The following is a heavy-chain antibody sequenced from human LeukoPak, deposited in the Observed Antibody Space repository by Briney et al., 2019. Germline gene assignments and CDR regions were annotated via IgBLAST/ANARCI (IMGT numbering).Heavy chain of an antibody. Sequence: ASVKVSCKASGYTFTAYEIHWVRQATGQGLEWMGWMNPYSGNTGYAQKFQGRLTITRDTSINTAYMELSSLRSEDTAVYYCARTRYCSSTSCYRRAGLNWFDPWGQGTLVTVSS. CDR2: MNPYSGNT. J-gene: IGHJ5*02. CDR1: GYTFTAYE. CDR3: ARTRYCSSTSCYRRAGLNWFDP. V-gene: IGHV1-8*02. D-gene: IGHD2-2*01.